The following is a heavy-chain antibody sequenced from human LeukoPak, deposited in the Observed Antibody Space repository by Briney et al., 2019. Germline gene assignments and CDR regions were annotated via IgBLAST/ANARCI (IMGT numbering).Heavy chain of an antibody. V-gene: IGHV4-59*08. CDR1: GGSISSYY. J-gene: IGHJ6*02. CDR3: ARHVPYYDSDFSAWGMDV. Sequence: SETLSLTGTVSGGSISSYYWSWIRQPPGKGLEWIGYIYDSVFTKYNPSLKSRVTISVDTSKSQFSLRLSSVTAADTAVYYCARHVPYYDSDFSAWGMDVWGQGTTVTVSS. D-gene: IGHD3-16*01. CDR2: IYDSVFT.